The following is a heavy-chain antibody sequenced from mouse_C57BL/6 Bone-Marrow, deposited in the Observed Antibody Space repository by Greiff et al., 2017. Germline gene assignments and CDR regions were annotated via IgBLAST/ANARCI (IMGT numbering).Heavy chain of an antibody. J-gene: IGHJ2*01. CDR3: ARRSSFDY. CDR1: GYTFTDYY. Sequence: VQLQQSGPVLVKPGASVKMSCKASGYTFTDYYMNWVKQSHGKSLEWIGVINPYNGGTSYNQKFKGKATLTVDKSSSTAYMELKSLTSEDSAVYYCARRSSFDYWCQGTTLTVSA. V-gene: IGHV1-19*01. CDR2: INPYNGGT. D-gene: IGHD1-1*01.